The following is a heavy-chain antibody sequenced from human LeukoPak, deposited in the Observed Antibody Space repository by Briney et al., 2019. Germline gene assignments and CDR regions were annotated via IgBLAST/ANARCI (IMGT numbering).Heavy chain of an antibody. V-gene: IGHV3-30*02. CDR1: GFTFSSYG. CDR2: IRYDGSNK. Sequence: PGGSLRLSCAASGFTFSSYGMHWVRQAPGKGLEWVAFIRYDGSNKYYADSVKGRFTISRDNSKNTLYLQMNSLRAEDTAVYYCAHLVVLWFGELLPNAFDIWGQGTMVTVSS. D-gene: IGHD3-10*01. CDR3: AHLVVLWFGELLPNAFDI. J-gene: IGHJ3*02.